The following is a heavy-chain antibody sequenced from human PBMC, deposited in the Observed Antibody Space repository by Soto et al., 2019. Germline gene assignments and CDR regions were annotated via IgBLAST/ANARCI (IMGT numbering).Heavy chain of an antibody. CDR2: IYYSGST. J-gene: IGHJ4*02. CDR3: ARQGYDFWSGYYTGLPPNDY. Sequence: SETLSLTCTVSGGSISSSSYYWGWIRQPPGKGLEWIGSIYYSGSTYYNPSLKSRVTISVDTSKNQFSLKLSSVTAADTAVYYCARQGYDFWSGYYTGLPPNDYWGQGTLVTVSS. CDR1: GGSISSSSYY. V-gene: IGHV4-39*01. D-gene: IGHD3-3*01.